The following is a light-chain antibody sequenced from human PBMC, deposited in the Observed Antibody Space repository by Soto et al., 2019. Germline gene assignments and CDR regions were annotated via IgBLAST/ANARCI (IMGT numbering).Light chain of an antibody. CDR3: QQYHGYPWT. CDR2: KAS. V-gene: IGKV1-5*03. Sequence: DIQMTQSPSTLSGSVGDRVTITCRASQTISSWLAWYQQKPGKAPKLLIYKASTLKSGVPSRFSGSGSGTEFTLTLSSLQPDDFAVYYCQQYHGYPWTFGQGTKVDIK. J-gene: IGKJ1*01. CDR1: QTISSW.